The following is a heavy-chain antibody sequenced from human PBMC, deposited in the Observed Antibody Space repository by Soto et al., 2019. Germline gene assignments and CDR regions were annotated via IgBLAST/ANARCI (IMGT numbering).Heavy chain of an antibody. CDR3: AIRGYCSSTSCYTRGYYYGMDV. CDR1: GYTFTGYY. CDR2: INPNSGGT. J-gene: IGHJ6*02. V-gene: IGHV1-2*02. D-gene: IGHD2-2*02. Sequence: QVQLVQSGAEVKKPGASVKVSCKASGYTFTGYYMHWVRQAPGQGLEWMGWINPNSGGTNYAQKFQGRVTMTRDTSISTAYMELSRLRSDDTAVYYCAIRGYCSSTSCYTRGYYYGMDVWGQGTTVTVSS.